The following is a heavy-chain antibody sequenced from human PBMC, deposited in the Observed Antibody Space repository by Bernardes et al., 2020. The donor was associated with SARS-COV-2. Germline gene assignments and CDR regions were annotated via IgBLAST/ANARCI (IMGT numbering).Heavy chain of an antibody. V-gene: IGHV4-61*01. Sequence: SEPLSLTCIVSGGSVSSGSYYWSWIRQPPGKGLEWIAYLYYSGSTNYNPSLKSRVTISVDTSKNQFSLKLSSVTAADTAVYYCARGGGSVYGSGIYYFDYWGQGTLVTVSS. CDR2: LYYSGST. D-gene: IGHD3-10*01. J-gene: IGHJ4*02. CDR1: GGSVSSGSYY. CDR3: ARGGGSVYGSGIYYFDY.